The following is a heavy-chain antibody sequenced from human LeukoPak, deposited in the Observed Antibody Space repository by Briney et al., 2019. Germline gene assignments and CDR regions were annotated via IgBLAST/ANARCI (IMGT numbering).Heavy chain of an antibody. CDR3: ARGDTPGWGSYRYTGFFDY. D-gene: IGHD3-16*02. CDR1: GFPFSSYA. J-gene: IGHJ4*02. Sequence: GGSLRLSFAASGFPFSSYAMHWVRQAPGKGLEYVSAISSNGGSTYYANSVKGRFTISRDNSKNTLCLQMGSLRAEDMAVYYCARGDTPGWGSYRYTGFFDYWGQGTLVTVSS. V-gene: IGHV3-64*01. CDR2: ISSNGGST.